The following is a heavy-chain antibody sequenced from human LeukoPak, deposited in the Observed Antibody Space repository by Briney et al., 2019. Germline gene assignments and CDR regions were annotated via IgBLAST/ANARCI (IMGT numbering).Heavy chain of an antibody. Sequence: GGSLRLSCAASGFTFSSYAMSWVRQAPGKGLEWVSAISGSGGSTYYADSVKGRFTISRDNSKNTLYLQMNSLRAEDTAVYYCAIVVDSSSWTRIYFDYWGQGTLVTVSS. CDR1: GFTFSSYA. CDR2: ISGSGGST. CDR3: AIVVDSSSWTRIYFDY. D-gene: IGHD6-13*01. J-gene: IGHJ4*02. V-gene: IGHV3-23*01.